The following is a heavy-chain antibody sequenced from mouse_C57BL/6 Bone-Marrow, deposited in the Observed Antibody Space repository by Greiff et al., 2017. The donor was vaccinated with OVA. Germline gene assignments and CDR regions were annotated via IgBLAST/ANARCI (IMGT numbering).Heavy chain of an antibody. CDR2: IDPSDSYT. V-gene: IGHV1-69*01. CDR1: GYTFTSYW. Sequence: QVQLQQSGAELVMPGASVKLSCKASGYTFTSYWMHWVKQRPGQGLEWIGEIDPSDSYTNYNQKLKGKSTLTVDKSSSTAYMQLSSLTSEDSAVYYCARGRDGFAYWGQGTLVTVSA. CDR3: ARGRDGFAY. D-gene: IGHD2-3*01. J-gene: IGHJ3*01.